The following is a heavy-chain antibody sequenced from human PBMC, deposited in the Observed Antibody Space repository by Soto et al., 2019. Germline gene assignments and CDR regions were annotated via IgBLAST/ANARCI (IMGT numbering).Heavy chain of an antibody. V-gene: IGHV3-7*01. Sequence: GGSLRLSCAASGFIFSTYATNWVRQAPGKGLEWVATIKEDGSEKYYVDSLKGRFTISRDNAKNSLFFQMNSLSAEDTAVYYCARDGPDISLWPFDYWGQGIQVTVAS. D-gene: IGHD3-9*01. CDR2: IKEDGSEK. J-gene: IGHJ4*02. CDR3: ARDGPDISLWPFDY. CDR1: GFIFSTYA.